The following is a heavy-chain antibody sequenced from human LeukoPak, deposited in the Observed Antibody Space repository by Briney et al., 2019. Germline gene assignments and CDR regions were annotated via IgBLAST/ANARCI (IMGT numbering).Heavy chain of an antibody. J-gene: IGHJ5*02. CDR3: ARLGYCSGGSCYPGWFDP. CDR1: GGSISSYY. CDR2: IYYSGST. V-gene: IGHV4-59*12. Sequence: PSETLSLTCTVSGGSISSYYWSWIRQPPGKGLEWIGYIYYSGSTNYNPSLKSRVTISVDTSKNQFSLKLSSVTAADTAVYYCARLGYCSGGSCYPGWFDPWGQGTLVTVSS. D-gene: IGHD2-15*01.